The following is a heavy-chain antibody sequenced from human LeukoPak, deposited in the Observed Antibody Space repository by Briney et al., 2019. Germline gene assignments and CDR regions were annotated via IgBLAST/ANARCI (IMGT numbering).Heavy chain of an antibody. D-gene: IGHD3-3*01. CDR1: GFTFDDYG. V-gene: IGHV3-20*04. CDR2: INWNGGST. CDR3: ARVANPAKYYDFWSGYYTGYYYYYYMDV. J-gene: IGHJ6*03. Sequence: GGSLRLSCAASGFTFDDYGMSWVRQAPGKGLEWVSGINWNGGSTGYADSVKGRFTISRDNAKNSLYLQMNSLRAEDTALYYCARVANPAKYYDFWSGYYTGYYYYYYMDVWGKGTTVTVSS.